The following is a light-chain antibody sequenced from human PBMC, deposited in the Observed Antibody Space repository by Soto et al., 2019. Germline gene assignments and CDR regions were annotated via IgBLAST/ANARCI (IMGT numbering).Light chain of an antibody. V-gene: IGLV2-8*01. CDR3: KSYAGSNTYV. Sequence: SSLTQPPSALGSPGQSVSISCTGTKNDIGVYDFVSWYQHHPGKAPRLIIYEVVQRPSGVPDRLSGSKSGNTASLTVSGLQAADEADYFCKSYAGSNTYVFGIGTKVP. CDR2: EVV. CDR1: KNDIGVYDF. J-gene: IGLJ1*01.